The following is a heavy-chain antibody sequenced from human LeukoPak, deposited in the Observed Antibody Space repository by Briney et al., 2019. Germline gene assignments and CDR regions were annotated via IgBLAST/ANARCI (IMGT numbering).Heavy chain of an antibody. CDR2: IWYDGSNK. D-gene: IGHD3-10*01. CDR1: GFTFSSYG. Sequence: GRSLRLSCAASGFTFSSYGMHWVRQAPGKGLEGVAVIWYDGSNKYYADSVKGRFTISRDNSKNTLYLQMNSLRAEDTAVYYCAKDGGYGPQNWFDPWGQGTLVTVSS. J-gene: IGHJ5*02. V-gene: IGHV3-33*06. CDR3: AKDGGYGPQNWFDP.